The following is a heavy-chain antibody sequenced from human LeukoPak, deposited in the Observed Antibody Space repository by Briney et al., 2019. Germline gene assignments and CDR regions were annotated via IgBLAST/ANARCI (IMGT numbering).Heavy chain of an antibody. CDR2: IYYSGST. CDR1: GGSISSYY. J-gene: IGHJ6*03. Sequence: ASETLSLTCTVSGGSISSYYWSWIRQPPGKGLEWIGYIYYSGSTNYNPSLKSRVTISVDTSKNQFSLKLSSVTAADTAVYYCASSAYESSGYGGYYMDVWGKGTTVTVSS. CDR3: ASSAYESSGYGGYYMDV. D-gene: IGHD3-22*01. V-gene: IGHV4-59*08.